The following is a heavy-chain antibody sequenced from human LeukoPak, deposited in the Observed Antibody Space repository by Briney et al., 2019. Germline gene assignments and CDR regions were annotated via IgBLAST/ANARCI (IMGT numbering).Heavy chain of an antibody. CDR3: AREIGIVGATLYFDY. CDR2: MHSSGST. J-gene: IGHJ4*02. D-gene: IGHD1-26*01. CDR1: GGSISNYY. V-gene: IGHV4-59*01. Sequence: SETLSLTCTVSGGSISNYYWSWIRHPPGKGLEWIGCMHSSGSTTYNLSLKSRLTMSIDTSKNQLSLKMTSVTTADTAVYYCAREIGIVGATLYFDYWGQGTLVTVSS.